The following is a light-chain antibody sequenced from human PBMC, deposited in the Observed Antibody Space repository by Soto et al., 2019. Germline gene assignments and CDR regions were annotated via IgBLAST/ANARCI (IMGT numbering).Light chain of an antibody. J-gene: IGKJ2*01. Sequence: EIVLTQSPGTLSLSPGERATLSCRASQSVSSSYLAWYQQKPGQTPRLLIYGASSRATGIPDRFSGSGSGTDFTLTIRRLEPEDLAVYYCQQYRTPPYTFGQGTKLEIK. CDR1: QSVSSSY. CDR3: QQYRTPPYT. V-gene: IGKV3-20*01. CDR2: GAS.